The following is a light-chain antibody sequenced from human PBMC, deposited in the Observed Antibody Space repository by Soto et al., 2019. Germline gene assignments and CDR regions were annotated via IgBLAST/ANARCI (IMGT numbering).Light chain of an antibody. CDR3: ASYTGSDTLV. V-gene: IGLV2-8*01. CDR1: SSDVGGYNY. J-gene: IGLJ2*01. CDR2: EVS. Sequence: QSALTQPPSASGSPGQSVTISCTGTSSDVGGYNYVSWYQQHPGKAPKLMIYEVSKRPSGVPDRLSGSKSGNTASLTVSGPQVEDEDDDYCASYTGSDTLVFGGGTQLTVL.